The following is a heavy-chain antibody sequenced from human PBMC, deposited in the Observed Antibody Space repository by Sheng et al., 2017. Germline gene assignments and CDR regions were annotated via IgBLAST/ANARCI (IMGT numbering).Heavy chain of an antibody. D-gene: IGHD1-7*01. Sequence: CPASGFTFSSYWMSWVRQAPGKGLEWVANIKQDGSEKYYVDSVKGRFTISRDNAKNSLYLQMNSLRAEDTAVYYCARFIPQDNWNYEGFDYFDYWGQGTLVTVSS. J-gene: IGHJ4*02. CDR1: GFTFSSYW. CDR3: ARFIPQDNWNYEGFDYFDY. V-gene: IGHV3-7*01. CDR2: IKQDGSEK.